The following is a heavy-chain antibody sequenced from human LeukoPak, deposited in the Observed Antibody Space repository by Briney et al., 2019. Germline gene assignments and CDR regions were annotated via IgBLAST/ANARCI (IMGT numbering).Heavy chain of an antibody. V-gene: IGHV4-38-2*02. J-gene: IGHJ5*01. CDR3: MRRQSSGWFVY. CDR2: IYHSGST. Sequence: SETLSLTCTVSGYSISSGYYWDWIRQPPGKGLEWIGSIYHSGSTSYNPSLKSRVTISVDTSKNQFSLKLSSVTAADTAIYYCMRRQSSGWFVYWGQGILVTVSS. CDR1: GYSISSGYY. D-gene: IGHD6-19*01.